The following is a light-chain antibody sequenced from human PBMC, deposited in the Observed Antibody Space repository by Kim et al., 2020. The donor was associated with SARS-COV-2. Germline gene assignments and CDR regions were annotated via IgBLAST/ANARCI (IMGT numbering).Light chain of an antibody. Sequence: DIQMTQSPSSVSASVGDRVTITCRASQRISTWLVWYQQKPGTAPKVMIYGASNLQSGVPSRFSGSGSGTDFTLTISSLQPEDSATYYCQQANSFPLTFGGGTKVDIK. V-gene: IGKV1-12*01. CDR1: QRISTW. CDR2: GAS. CDR3: QQANSFPLT. J-gene: IGKJ4*01.